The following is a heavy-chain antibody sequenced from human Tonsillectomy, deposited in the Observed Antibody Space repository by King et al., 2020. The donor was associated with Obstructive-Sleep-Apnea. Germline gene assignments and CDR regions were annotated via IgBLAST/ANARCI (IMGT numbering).Heavy chain of an antibody. CDR2: IYHSGST. D-gene: IGHD2-15*01. J-gene: IGHJ4*02. CDR3: ASLGYCSGGSCQDY. V-gene: IGHV4-39*07. Sequence: QLQESGPGLVKPSETLSLTCTVSGGSISSSSYYWGWIRQPPGKGLEWIGSIYHSGSTYYNPSLKSRVTISVDTSKNQFSLKLSSVTAADTAVYYCASLGYCSGGSCQDYWGQGTLVTVSS. CDR1: GGSISSSSYY.